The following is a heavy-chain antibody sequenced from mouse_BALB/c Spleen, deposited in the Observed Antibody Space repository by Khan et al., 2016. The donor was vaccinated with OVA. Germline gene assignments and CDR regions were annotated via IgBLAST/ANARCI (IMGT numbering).Heavy chain of an antibody. CDR1: GISITSGNYR. Sequence: EVELVESGPGLVKPSQTVSLTCTVTGISITSGNYRWSWIRQFPGNKLEWIGNIYYSGTVTYNPSLTSRTTITRDTSKNQFFLEMNSLTAEDTATYDCERDYGSLYWFFDVWGAGTTVTVSS. CDR2: IYYSGTV. D-gene: IGHD1-1*01. J-gene: IGHJ1*01. CDR3: ERDYGSLYWFFDV. V-gene: IGHV3-5*02.